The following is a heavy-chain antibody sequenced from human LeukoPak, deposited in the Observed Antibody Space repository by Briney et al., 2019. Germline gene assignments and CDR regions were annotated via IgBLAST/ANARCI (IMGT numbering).Heavy chain of an antibody. CDR1: DVSIRSYY. V-gene: IGHV4-4*07. D-gene: IGHD3-9*01. CDR3: ARQYYDILTGYDRGDAFDI. J-gene: IGHJ3*02. CDR2: IYTSGST. Sequence: NPSETLSLTCNVSDVSIRSYYWSWLRQPAGKGLEWIGRIYTSGSTNYNPSLKSRVTMSVDTSKNQFSLKLSSVTAADTAVYYCARQYYDILTGYDRGDAFDIWGQGTMVTVSS.